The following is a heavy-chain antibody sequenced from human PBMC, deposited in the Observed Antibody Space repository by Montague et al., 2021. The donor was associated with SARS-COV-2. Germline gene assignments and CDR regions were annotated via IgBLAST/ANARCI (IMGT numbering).Heavy chain of an antibody. V-gene: IGHV3-7*01. CDR3: ARDRGSYYDSWSGYWYMDV. Sequence: SLSISCSASGFPFSSYWMSWVRQAPGKGLEWVANIKQDGSEKYYVDSVKGRFTISRDNAKNSLYLQMNSLRAEDTAVYYCARDRGSYYDSWSGYWYMDVWGKGTTVTVSS. D-gene: IGHD3-3*01. J-gene: IGHJ6*03. CDR2: IKQDGSEK. CDR1: GFPFSSYW.